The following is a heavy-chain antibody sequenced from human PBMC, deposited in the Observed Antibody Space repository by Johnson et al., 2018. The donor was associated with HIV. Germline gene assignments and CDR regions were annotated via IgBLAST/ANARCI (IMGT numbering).Heavy chain of an antibody. D-gene: IGHD1-26*01. CDR1: GFTVSDYY. Sequence: QVQLLESGGGLVQPGGSLRLSCAASGFTVSDYYMSWIRQAPGKGLEWVSYISSSGSTIYYADSVKARFTISRDNAKNSLYLQMNSLRAEDTAVYYCARDLTSGSYSGSAFDIWGQGTMVTVSS. CDR2: ISSSGSTI. J-gene: IGHJ3*02. CDR3: ARDLTSGSYSGSAFDI. V-gene: IGHV3-11*01.